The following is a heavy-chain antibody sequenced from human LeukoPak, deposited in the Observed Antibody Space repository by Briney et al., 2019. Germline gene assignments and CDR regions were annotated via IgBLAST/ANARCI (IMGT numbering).Heavy chain of an antibody. CDR3: TRVGYIDEGIDY. V-gene: IGHV3-7*04. CDR2: IKQDGSKK. J-gene: IGHJ4*02. CDR1: GFPFSSYW. Sequence: GGSLRLSCVAPGFPFSSYWMTWVRQAPGKGLEWVANIKQDGSKKSYVDSVKGRFTISRDNAKNSLYLQMNCLRAEDTAIYYCTRVGYIDEGIDYWGQGTLVTVSS. D-gene: IGHD5-24*01.